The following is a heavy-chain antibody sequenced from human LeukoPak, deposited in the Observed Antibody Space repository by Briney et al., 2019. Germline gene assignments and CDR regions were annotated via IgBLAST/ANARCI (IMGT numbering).Heavy chain of an antibody. CDR2: ISYDGSNK. J-gene: IGHJ4*02. V-gene: IGHV3-30*04. D-gene: IGHD3-22*01. CDR3: ARELGTYYYDSSGYSWGGNFDY. Sequence: GRSLRLSCAASGFTFSSYAMHWVRQAPGKGLEWVAVISYDGSNKYYADSVKGRFTISRDNSKNTLYLQMNSLRAEDTAVYYCARELGTYYYDSSGYSWGGNFDYWGQGTLVTVSS. CDR1: GFTFSSYA.